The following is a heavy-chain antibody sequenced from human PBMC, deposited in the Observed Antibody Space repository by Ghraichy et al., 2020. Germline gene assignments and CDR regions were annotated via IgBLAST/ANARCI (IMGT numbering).Heavy chain of an antibody. CDR1: GFTFSSYG. D-gene: IGHD4-17*01. CDR3: ANALMTTVTNSGYFQH. J-gene: IGHJ1*01. Sequence: GGSLRLSCAASGFTFSSYGMHWVRQAPGKGLEWVAFIRYDGSNKYYADSVKGRFTISRDNSKNTLYLQMNSLRAEDTAVYYCANALMTTVTNSGYFQHWGQGTLVTVSS. V-gene: IGHV3-30*02. CDR2: IRYDGSNK.